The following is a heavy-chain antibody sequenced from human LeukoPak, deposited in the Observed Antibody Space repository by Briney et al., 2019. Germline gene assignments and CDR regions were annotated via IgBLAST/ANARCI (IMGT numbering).Heavy chain of an antibody. D-gene: IGHD3-22*01. CDR2: ISWNSGSI. J-gene: IGHJ3*02. Sequence: GGSLRLSCAASGFTFSNYAMSWVRQAPGKGLEWVSGISWNSGSIGYADSVKGRFTISRDNAKNSLYLQMNSLRAEDTALYYCAKKTPGGYYDSSGSRGAFDIWGQGTMVTVSS. CDR3: AKKTPGGYYDSSGSRGAFDI. V-gene: IGHV3-9*01. CDR1: GFTFSNYA.